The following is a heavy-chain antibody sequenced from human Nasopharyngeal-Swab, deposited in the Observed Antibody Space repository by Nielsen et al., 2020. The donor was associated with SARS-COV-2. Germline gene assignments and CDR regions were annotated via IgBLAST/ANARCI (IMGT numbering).Heavy chain of an antibody. Sequence: GESLKISCAASGFGVSTNYMSWVRQAPGKGPEWMSVIYPGGSTNYADSVKGRFTISRDYSKNTLYLQMNSLRVEDTAIYYCARGADVYCSGGSCYSEYYYYMDVWGRGTTVTVSS. J-gene: IGHJ6*03. V-gene: IGHV3-66*01. CDR2: IYPGGST. CDR3: ARGADVYCSGGSCYSEYYYYMDV. D-gene: IGHD2-15*01. CDR1: GFGVSTNY.